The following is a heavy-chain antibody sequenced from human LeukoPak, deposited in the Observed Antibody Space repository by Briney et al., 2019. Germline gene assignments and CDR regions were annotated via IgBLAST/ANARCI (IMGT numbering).Heavy chain of an antibody. D-gene: IGHD5-18*01. J-gene: IGHJ4*02. V-gene: IGHV3-21*01. CDR2: ISSTSSNI. CDR1: GFTFSSYS. Sequence: GGSLRLSCAASGFTFSSYSMNWVRQAPGKGLEWVSSISSTSSNIYYADSLKGRFTISRDNAKNSLYLQMNSLRAEDTAVYYCARGNTAMVTLWGRGTLVTVSS. CDR3: ARGNTAMVTL.